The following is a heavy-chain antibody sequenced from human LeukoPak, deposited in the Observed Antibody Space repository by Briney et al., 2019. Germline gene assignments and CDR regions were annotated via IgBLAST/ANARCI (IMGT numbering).Heavy chain of an antibody. Sequence: PGGSLRLSCAASGFTFSSYDMHWVRQATGKGLEWVSAIGTTGDTYYVGSVKGRFTTSRENARNSLYLQMKSLRAGDTAVYYCVRGVGAADMDVWGQGTTVTVSS. CDR3: VRGVGAADMDV. D-gene: IGHD1-26*01. CDR1: GFTFSSYD. J-gene: IGHJ6*02. V-gene: IGHV3-13*01. CDR2: IGTTGDT.